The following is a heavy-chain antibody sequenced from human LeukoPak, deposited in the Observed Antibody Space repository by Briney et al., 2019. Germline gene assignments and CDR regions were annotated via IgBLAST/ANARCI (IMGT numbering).Heavy chain of an antibody. CDR3: ARDRSGYSSSWSNNWFDP. CDR1: GYTFTGYY. CDR2: INPNSGGT. J-gene: IGHJ5*02. D-gene: IGHD6-13*01. V-gene: IGHV1-2*04. Sequence: GASVKLSCKASGYTFTGYYMHWVRQAPGQGLEWMGWINPNSGGTNYAQKFQGWVTMTRDTSIGTAYMELSRLRSDDTAVYYCARDRSGYSSSWSNNWFDPWGQGTLVTVSS.